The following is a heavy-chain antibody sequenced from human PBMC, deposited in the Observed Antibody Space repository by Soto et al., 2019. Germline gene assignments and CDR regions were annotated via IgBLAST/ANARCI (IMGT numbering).Heavy chain of an antibody. Sequence: GASVKVSCKASGGTFSSYAISWVRQAPGQGLEWMGGIIPIFGTANYAQKFQGRVTITADESTSTAYMELSSLRSEDTAVYYCARLNYFYGSGSYPFLESARNWFDPSGQGTLVPVSS. CDR3: ARLNYFYGSGSYPFLESARNWFDP. D-gene: IGHD3-10*01. CDR1: GGTFSSYA. V-gene: IGHV1-69*13. J-gene: IGHJ5*02. CDR2: IIPIFGTA.